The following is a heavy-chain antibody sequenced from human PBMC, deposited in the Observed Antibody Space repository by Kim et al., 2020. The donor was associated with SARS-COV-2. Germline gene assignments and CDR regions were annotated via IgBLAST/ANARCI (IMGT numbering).Heavy chain of an antibody. V-gene: IGHV4-59*01. D-gene: IGHD3-9*01. CDR1: GGSISSYY. CDR3: ARLETAGTDYDILTGYYQGWFDP. J-gene: IGHJ5*02. CDR2: IYYSGST. Sequence: SETLSLTCTVSGGSISSYYWSWIRQPPGKGLEWIGYIYYSGSTNYNPSLKSRVTISVDTSKNQFSLKLSSVTAADTAVYYCARLETAGTDYDILTGYYQGWFDPWGQGTLVTVSS.